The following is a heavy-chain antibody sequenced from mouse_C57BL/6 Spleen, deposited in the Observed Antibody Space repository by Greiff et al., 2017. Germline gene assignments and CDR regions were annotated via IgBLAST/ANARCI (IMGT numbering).Heavy chain of an antibody. D-gene: IGHD1-1*01. CDR2: ISDGGSYT. Sequence: EVQLVESGGGLVKPGGSLKLSCAASGFTFSSYAMSWVRQTPEKRLEWVATISDGGSYTYYPDNVKGRFTISRDNAKNNLYLQMSHLKSEDTAMYYCARLNYYGGGAMDYWGQGTSVTVSS. J-gene: IGHJ4*01. CDR1: GFTFSSYA. CDR3: ARLNYYGGGAMDY. V-gene: IGHV5-4*01.